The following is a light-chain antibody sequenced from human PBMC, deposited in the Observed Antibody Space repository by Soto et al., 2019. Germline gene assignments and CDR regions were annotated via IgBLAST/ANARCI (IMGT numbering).Light chain of an antibody. CDR3: QKYDNLPPT. Sequence: EIQMTQSPSSLSASVGDRVTITCQASQDISNDLNWYQQKPGKAPKLLIYAAFNLETGVPSRFSGSGSGTHFTFTISSLQPEDIATYYCQKYDNLPPTFGPGTKVDI. J-gene: IGKJ3*01. CDR2: AAF. CDR1: QDISND. V-gene: IGKV1-33*01.